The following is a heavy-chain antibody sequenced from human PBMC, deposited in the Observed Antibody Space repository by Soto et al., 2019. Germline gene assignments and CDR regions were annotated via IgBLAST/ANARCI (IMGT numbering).Heavy chain of an antibody. Sequence: QVHLVESGGGVVQPGTSLRLSCAASGFSFSDYGMHWVRQAPGKGLEWLTIIWFDASHEYYADSVKGRFTISRDNSNNTLYLQLNSLTADGSAVYFCARDQGRATADGPLGNGLDVWGQGTAVTVSS. J-gene: IGHJ6*02. CDR3: ARDQGRATADGPLGNGLDV. CDR2: IWFDASHE. D-gene: IGHD6-13*01. V-gene: IGHV3-33*01. CDR1: GFSFSDYG.